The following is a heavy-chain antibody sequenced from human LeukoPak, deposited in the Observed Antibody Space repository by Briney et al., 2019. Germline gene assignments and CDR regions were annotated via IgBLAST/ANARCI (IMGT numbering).Heavy chain of an antibody. J-gene: IGHJ3*02. CDR1: GFTFSTYG. V-gene: IGHV3-21*01. D-gene: IGHD6-13*01. Sequence: GGSLRLSCAASGFTFSTYGMHWVRQAPGKGLEWVSSISSSSSYIYYADSVKGRFTISRDNAKNSLYLQMNSLRAEDTAVYYCARDLGAAAGTSDAFDIWGQGTMVTVSS. CDR2: ISSSSSYI. CDR3: ARDLGAAAGTSDAFDI.